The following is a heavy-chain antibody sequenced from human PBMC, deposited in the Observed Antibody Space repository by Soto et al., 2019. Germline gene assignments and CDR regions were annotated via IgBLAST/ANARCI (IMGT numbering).Heavy chain of an antibody. Sequence: PSETLSLTCTVSGGSISSGGYYWSWIRQHPGKGLEWIGYIYYSGSTYYNPSLKSRVTISVDTSKNQFSLKLSSVTAADTAVYYCARDGVYSSSSQPGTVRGMDVWGQGTTVTVSS. CDR2: IYYSGST. CDR1: GGSISSGGYY. D-gene: IGHD6-6*01. CDR3: ARDGVYSSSSQPGTVRGMDV. J-gene: IGHJ6*02. V-gene: IGHV4-31*03.